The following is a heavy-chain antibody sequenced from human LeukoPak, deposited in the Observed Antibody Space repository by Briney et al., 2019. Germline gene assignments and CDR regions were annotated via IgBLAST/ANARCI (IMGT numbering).Heavy chain of an antibody. Sequence: SETLSLTCTVSGGSISSYYWSWIRQPAGKGLEWTGRIYTSGSTNYNPSLKSRVTMSVDTSKNQFSLKLSSVTAADTAVYYCARVLKYCSGGSCYSNYYYMDVWGKGTTVTISS. J-gene: IGHJ6*03. V-gene: IGHV4-4*07. CDR1: GGSISSYY. CDR3: ARVLKYCSGGSCYSNYYYMDV. CDR2: IYTSGST. D-gene: IGHD2-15*01.